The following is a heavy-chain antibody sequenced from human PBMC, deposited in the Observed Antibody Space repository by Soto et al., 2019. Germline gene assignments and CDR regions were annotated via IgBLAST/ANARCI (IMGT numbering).Heavy chain of an antibody. V-gene: IGHV1-18*01. Sequence: ASVKVSCKASGYTFTSYGISWVRQAPGQGLEWMGWISAYNGNTNYAQKLQGRVTMTTDTSTSTAYMELRSLRSDDTAVYYCAISSPLARDFDYWGQGTLVTVSS. J-gene: IGHJ4*02. CDR3: AISSPLARDFDY. CDR1: GYTFTSYG. CDR2: ISAYNGNT.